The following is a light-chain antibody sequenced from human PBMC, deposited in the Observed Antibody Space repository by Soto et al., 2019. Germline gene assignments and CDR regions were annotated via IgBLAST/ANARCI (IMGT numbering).Light chain of an antibody. CDR3: QQYGGSPPT. CDR1: QSVSSSS. CDR2: GGS. V-gene: IGKV3-20*01. Sequence: EIELTQSPGTLSLSPGERATLSCRASQSVSSSSLAWYQQKPGQAPRLLIYGGSSRATGIPERFSGSGSGTDFTLTIGRLEPEDFAVYHCQQYGGSPPTFGQGTKV. J-gene: IGKJ1*01.